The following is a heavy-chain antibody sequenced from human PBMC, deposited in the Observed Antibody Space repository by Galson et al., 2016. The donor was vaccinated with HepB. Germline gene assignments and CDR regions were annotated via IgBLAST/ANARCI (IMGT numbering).Heavy chain of an antibody. CDR1: GYTFTSHY. CDR3: SSAVGGNFRFDP. CDR2: INPRGGST. D-gene: IGHD4-23*01. Sequence: SVKVSCKASGYTFTSHYIQWVRQAPGQGLEWMGLINPRGGSTSYAEKFQGRLTMTSDTSTGTVYMELSSLTSEDTAVYYCSSAVGGNFRFDPWGQGTLVTVSS. V-gene: IGHV1-46*01. J-gene: IGHJ5*02.